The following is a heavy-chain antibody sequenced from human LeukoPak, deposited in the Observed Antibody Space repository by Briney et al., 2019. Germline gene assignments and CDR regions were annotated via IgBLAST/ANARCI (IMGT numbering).Heavy chain of an antibody. Sequence: GASVKVSCKVSGYTLTELSMHWVRQAPGKGLEWMGGFDPEDGETIYAQKFQGRVTMTEDTSTDTAYMELSSLRSEDTAVYYCATARRVGVLWFGELFQDYWGQGTLVTVSS. CDR2: FDPEDGET. D-gene: IGHD3-10*01. V-gene: IGHV1-24*01. CDR1: GYTLTELS. J-gene: IGHJ4*02. CDR3: ATARRVGVLWFGELFQDY.